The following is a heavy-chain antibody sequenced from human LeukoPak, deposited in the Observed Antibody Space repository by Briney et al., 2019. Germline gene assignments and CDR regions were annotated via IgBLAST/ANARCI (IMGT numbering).Heavy chain of an antibody. CDR1: GFTFKRYA. CDR2: MSYDGNFT. D-gene: IGHD3-10*01. CDR3: ARGRSVYGSGSYSDY. Sequence: GGSLRLSCAASGFTFKRYAMHWVRQAPGKGLEWVTIMSYDGNFTYYSDSVKGRFTISRDHSNDTLYLQMNSLRADDTAIYYCARGRSVYGSGSYSDYWGQGTLVTVSS. V-gene: IGHV3-30*04. J-gene: IGHJ4*02.